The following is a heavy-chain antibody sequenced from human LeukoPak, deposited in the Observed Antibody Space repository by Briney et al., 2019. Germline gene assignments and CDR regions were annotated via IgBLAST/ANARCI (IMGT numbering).Heavy chain of an antibody. CDR3: AKGSSSWYTGTVDAFDI. J-gene: IGHJ3*02. CDR2: ISYDGSNK. Sequence: PGGSLRLSCAASGFTFSSYGRHWVRQAPGKGLEWVAVISYDGSNKYCADSVKGRFTISRDNSKNTLYLQMNSLRAEDTAVYYCAKGSSSWYTGTVDAFDIWGQGTMVTVSS. CDR1: GFTFSSYG. D-gene: IGHD6-13*01. V-gene: IGHV3-30*18.